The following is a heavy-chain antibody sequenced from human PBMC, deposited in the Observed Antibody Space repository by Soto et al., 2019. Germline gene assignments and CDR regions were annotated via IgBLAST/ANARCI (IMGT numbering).Heavy chain of an antibody. CDR1: GFTFSDYY. V-gene: IGHV3-11*01. CDR2: ISTSGSTI. Sequence: QVQLVASGGGLVKPGGSLRLSCAASGFTFSDYYMTWIRQAPGKGLEWASYISTSGSTIYYADSVKGRFTISRDNAKNSLYLQMNSLRPDDTAVYYCARASTVNLNDYWGQGTLVTVSS. J-gene: IGHJ4*02. D-gene: IGHD3-16*02. CDR3: ARASTVNLNDY.